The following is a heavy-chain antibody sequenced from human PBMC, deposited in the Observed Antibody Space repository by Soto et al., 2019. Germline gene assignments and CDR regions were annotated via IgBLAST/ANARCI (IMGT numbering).Heavy chain of an antibody. V-gene: IGHV3-23*01. CDR2: ISGSGGST. CDR3: EKGLEMATIPHYYYYGMDV. Sequence: GGSLRLSCAASGFTFSSYAMSWVRQAPGKGLEWVSAISGSGGSTYYADSVKGRFTISRDNSKNTLYLQMNSLRAEDTAVYYCEKGLEMATIPHYYYYGMDVWGQGTMVTVSS. D-gene: IGHD5-12*01. J-gene: IGHJ6*02. CDR1: GFTFSSYA.